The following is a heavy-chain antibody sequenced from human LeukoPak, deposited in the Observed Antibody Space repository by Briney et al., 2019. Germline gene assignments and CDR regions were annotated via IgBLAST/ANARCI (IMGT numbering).Heavy chain of an antibody. J-gene: IGHJ4*02. CDR3: AKYRSAWSFDY. Sequence: GGSLRLSCAASGFTFSSYALTWVRQAPGKGLEWVSAIRGNGGSTNYAGSVKGRFTISRDNSKNTLYLQVNSLRAEDTAVYYCAKYRSAWSFDYWGQGTLVTVSS. D-gene: IGHD6-13*01. CDR1: GFTFSSYA. V-gene: IGHV3-23*01. CDR2: IRGNGGST.